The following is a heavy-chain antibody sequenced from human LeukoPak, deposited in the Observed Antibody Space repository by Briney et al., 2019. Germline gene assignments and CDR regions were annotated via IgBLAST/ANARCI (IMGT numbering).Heavy chain of an antibody. CDR3: ARGSSSWHYYYYGMDV. J-gene: IGHJ6*02. CDR1: GYTFTSYD. D-gene: IGHD6-13*01. Sequence: ASVKVSCKASGYTFTSYDINWVRQATGQGLEWMGWMNPNSGNTGYAQKFQGRVTMTRNTSISTAYMELSSLRSEDTAVYYCARGSSSWHYYYYGMDVCGQGTTVTVSS. CDR2: MNPNSGNT. V-gene: IGHV1-8*01.